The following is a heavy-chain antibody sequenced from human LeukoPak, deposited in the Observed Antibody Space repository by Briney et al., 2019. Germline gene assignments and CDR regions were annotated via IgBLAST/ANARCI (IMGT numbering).Heavy chain of an antibody. V-gene: IGHV4-31*03. Sequence: SQTLSLTCTVSGGSISSGGYYWSWIRQHPGTGLEWIGYIYYSGSTYYNPSLKSRVTISVDTSKNQFSLKLSSVTAADTAVYYCARVMRDCGGGSCYIFDYWGQGTLVTVSS. CDR2: IYYSGST. D-gene: IGHD2-15*01. CDR1: GGSISSGGYY. CDR3: ARVMRDCGGGSCYIFDY. J-gene: IGHJ4*02.